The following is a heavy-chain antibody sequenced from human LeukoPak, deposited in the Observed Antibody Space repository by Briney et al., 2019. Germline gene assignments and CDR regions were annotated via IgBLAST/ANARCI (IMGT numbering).Heavy chain of an antibody. CDR1: GGTFSSYA. D-gene: IGHD5-18*01. CDR2: IIHIFGTA. CDR3: ARDGDTAMAQRDYYYYYGMDV. Sequence: SVKVSCKASGGTFSSYAISWVRQAPGQGLEWMGGIIHIFGTANYAQKLQGRGTITADESTSTAYLELSSLRSEDTAVYYCARDGDTAMAQRDYYYYYGMDVWGQETRVSVSS. J-gene: IGHJ6*02. V-gene: IGHV1-69*13.